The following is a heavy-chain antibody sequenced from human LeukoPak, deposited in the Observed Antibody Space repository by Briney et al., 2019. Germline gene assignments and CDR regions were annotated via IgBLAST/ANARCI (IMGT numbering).Heavy chain of an antibody. V-gene: IGHV4-4*07. CDR1: GGSISSYY. J-gene: IGHJ6*02. CDR3: ARDGAAAGAYYYGMDV. D-gene: IGHD6-13*01. CDR2: IYTSGST. Sequence: SETLSLTCTGSGGSISSYYWSWIRQPAGKGLEWIGRIYTSGSTNYNPSLKSRVTMSVDTSKNQFSLKLSSVTAADTAVYYCARDGAAAGAYYYGMDVWGQGTTVTVSS.